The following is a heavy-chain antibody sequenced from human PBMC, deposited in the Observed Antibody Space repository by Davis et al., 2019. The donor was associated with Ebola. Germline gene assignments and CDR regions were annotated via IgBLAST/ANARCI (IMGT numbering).Heavy chain of an antibody. J-gene: IGHJ4*02. D-gene: IGHD5-18*01. CDR1: GGSIGSSTYY. CDR2: VYYSGST. V-gene: IGHV4-39*07. Sequence: PSETLSLTCTVSGGSIGSSTYYWGWIRQPPGKGLEWIGSVYYSGSTYYNPSLKSRVTISIDTSKNQFSLKLSSVTAADTAVYYCAREGDTVMPNFDYWGQGTLVTVSS. CDR3: AREGDTVMPNFDY.